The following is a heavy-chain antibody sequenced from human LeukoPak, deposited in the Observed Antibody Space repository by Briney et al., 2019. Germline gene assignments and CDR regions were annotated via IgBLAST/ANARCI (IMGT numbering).Heavy chain of an antibody. J-gene: IGHJ3*02. CDR3: ARAQIPKHDAFDI. V-gene: IGHV1-69*13. CDR1: GGTFSSYA. Sequence: SVKVSCKASGGTFSSYAISWVRQAPGQGLEWMGGIIPIFGTANYALKFQGRVTITADESTSTAYMELSSLRSEDTAVYYCARAQIPKHDAFDIWGQGTMVTVSS. CDR2: IIPIFGTA.